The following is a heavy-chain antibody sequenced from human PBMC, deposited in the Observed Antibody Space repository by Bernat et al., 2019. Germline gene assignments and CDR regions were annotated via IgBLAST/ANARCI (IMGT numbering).Heavy chain of an antibody. CDR3: KGTRSRRLYYYYGMDV. CDR2: IKRKTDGGTT. Sequence: EVQLVESGGGLVKPGGSLRLSCAASGFTFSNAWMNWVRQAPGKGLEGVGRIKRKTDGGTTDYFAPVKGRFTISRDDSKNTLYLQMNSLKTEDTAVYYCKGTRSRRLYYYYGMDVWGQGTTVTVSS. V-gene: IGHV3-15*07. J-gene: IGHJ6*02. CDR1: GFTFSNAW. D-gene: IGHD1-7*01.